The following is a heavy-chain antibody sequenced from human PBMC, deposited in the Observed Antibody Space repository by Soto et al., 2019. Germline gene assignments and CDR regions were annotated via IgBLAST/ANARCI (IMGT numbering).Heavy chain of an antibody. CDR1: GYTFTSYA. CDR3: ARTRRGEGGYYYYYGMDV. Sequence: QVQLVQSGAEVKKPGASVKVSCKASGYTFTSYAMHWVRQAPGQRLEWMGWINAGNGNTKYSQKCQGRVTITRDTSAGTAYMELSSLRSEDTAVYYCARTRRGEGGYYYYYGMDVWGQGTTVTVSS. D-gene: IGHD3-10*01. CDR2: INAGNGNT. J-gene: IGHJ6*02. V-gene: IGHV1-3*01.